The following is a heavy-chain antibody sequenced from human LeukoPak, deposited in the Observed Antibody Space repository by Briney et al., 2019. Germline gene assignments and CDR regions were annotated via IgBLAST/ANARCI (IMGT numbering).Heavy chain of an antibody. Sequence: SETLSLTCTASGYSISSGYYWGWIRQPPGKGLEWIGSIYHSGSTYYNPSLKSRLTMSIDTSKSQFFLNLSSLTAADTAVYYCARGITGRGRFDPWGQGTLVTVSS. CDR3: ARGITGRGRFDP. CDR2: IYHSGST. D-gene: IGHD3-10*01. CDR1: GYSISSGYY. V-gene: IGHV4-38-2*02. J-gene: IGHJ5*02.